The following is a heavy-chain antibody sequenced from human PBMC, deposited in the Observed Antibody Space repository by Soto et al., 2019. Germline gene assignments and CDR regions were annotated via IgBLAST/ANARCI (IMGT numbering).Heavy chain of an antibody. J-gene: IGHJ5*02. Sequence: EVQLVASGGGLVQPGGSLRLSCAASGFTFSSYWMSWVRKAPGKGLECVASIKEDGSEKYYVDSVKGRFTISRDDAKNSLYLQMNSLRVEDTAVYYCTRNLGWGWFDPWGQGTLVTVSS. CDR1: GFTFSSYW. CDR3: TRNLGWGWFDP. D-gene: IGHD6-19*01. CDR2: IKEDGSEK. V-gene: IGHV3-7*05.